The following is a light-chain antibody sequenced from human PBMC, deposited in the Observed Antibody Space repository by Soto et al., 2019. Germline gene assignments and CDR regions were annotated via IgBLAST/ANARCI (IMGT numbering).Light chain of an antibody. CDR3: QQYDNWPRT. J-gene: IGKJ1*01. CDR1: QSVSNY. V-gene: IGKV3-11*01. Sequence: EVVLTQSPATLSLSPGERATLSCRTSQSVSNYLAWYQQKPGPAPRLLIYDASNRATGIPARFSGSGSGTDFTLTISSLKSEDFAVYYCQQYDNWPRTFGQGTKVDIK. CDR2: DAS.